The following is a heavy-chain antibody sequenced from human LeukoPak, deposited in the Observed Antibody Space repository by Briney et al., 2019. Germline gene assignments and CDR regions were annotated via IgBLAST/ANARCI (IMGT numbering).Heavy chain of an antibody. V-gene: IGHV4-39*01. Sequence: PSETLSLTCTVSVGSISSSGHYWGWIRQPPGKGLEWIGSVYYSGSTYYNPSLKSRVTISVDTSKNQFSLKLSSVTAADTAVYYCARRTGTYCGGDCYANWFDPWGQGTLVTVSS. J-gene: IGHJ5*02. CDR2: VYYSGST. CDR3: ARRTGTYCGGDCYANWFDP. D-gene: IGHD2-21*02. CDR1: VGSISSSGHY.